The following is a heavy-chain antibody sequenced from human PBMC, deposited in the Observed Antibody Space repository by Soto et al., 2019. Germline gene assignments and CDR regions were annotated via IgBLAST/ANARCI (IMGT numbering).Heavy chain of an antibody. J-gene: IGHJ4*02. D-gene: IGHD5-12*01. CDR1: GGTFSSYT. CDR2: IIPILGIA. CDR3: ASSITLGSGYDYSPETYFDY. Sequence: SSVKVSCKASGGTFSSYTISWVRQAPGQGLEWMGRIIPILGIANYAQKFQGRVTITADKSTSTAYMELSSLRSEDTAVYYCASSITLGSGYDYSPETYFDYWGQGTLVTVSS. V-gene: IGHV1-69*02.